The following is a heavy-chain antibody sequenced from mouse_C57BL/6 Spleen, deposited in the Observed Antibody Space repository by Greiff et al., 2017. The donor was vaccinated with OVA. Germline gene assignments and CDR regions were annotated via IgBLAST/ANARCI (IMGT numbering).Heavy chain of an antibody. CDR3: ARKGTSRGAMDY. Sequence: VHVKQSGPELVKPGASVKISCKASGYSFTGYYMNWVKQSPEKSLEWIGEINPSTGGTTYNQKFKAKATLTVDKSSSTAYMQLKSLTSEDSAVYYCARKGTSRGAMDYWGQGTTVTVSS. J-gene: IGHJ4*01. V-gene: IGHV1-42*01. CDR1: GYSFTGYY. CDR2: INPSTGGT.